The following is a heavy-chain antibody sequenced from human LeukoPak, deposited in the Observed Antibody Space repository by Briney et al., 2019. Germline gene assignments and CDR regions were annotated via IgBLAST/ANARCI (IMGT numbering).Heavy chain of an antibody. V-gene: IGHV3-23*01. J-gene: IGHJ5*02. Sequence: PGGSLRLSCAASGFTFSSYAMSWVRQAPGKGLEWVSAISGSGGSTYYADSVKGRFTISRDNSKNTLYLQMNSLRAEDTAVYYRAKGCSSTSCYAVTAMVSWFDPWGQGTLVTVSS. CDR1: GFTFSSYA. CDR2: ISGSGGST. D-gene: IGHD2-2*01. CDR3: AKGCSSTSCYAVTAMVSWFDP.